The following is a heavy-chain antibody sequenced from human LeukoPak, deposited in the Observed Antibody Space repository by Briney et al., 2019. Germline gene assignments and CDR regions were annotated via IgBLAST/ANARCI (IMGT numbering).Heavy chain of an antibody. J-gene: IGHJ4*02. V-gene: IGHV3-23*01. Sequence: GAQSPSPAASGFPFSYYAMCWVRPAPGKGPGWVSAITGSGGSTYAPDSVKGRFTISRDNSKNTLYLQMNSLRAEDTAVYYCAKGKAYYYDASGQYFDYWGQGTLVTVSS. CDR1: GFPFSYYA. CDR2: ITGSGGST. D-gene: IGHD3-22*01. CDR3: AKGKAYYYDASGQYFDY.